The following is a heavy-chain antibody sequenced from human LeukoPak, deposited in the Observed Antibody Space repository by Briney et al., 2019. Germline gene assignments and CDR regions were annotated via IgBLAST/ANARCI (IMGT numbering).Heavy chain of an antibody. CDR3: ARVPYSTGAFDY. D-gene: IGHD6-19*01. CDR2: LTNSGGTT. J-gene: IGHJ4*02. CDR1: GFTFSSYV. V-gene: IGHV3-23*01. Sequence: GGSLRLSCSASGFTFSSYVMSWVRQAPGKGLERVSTLTNSGGTTYYADSVKGRFTISRDNSKNALYLQMNSLRDEDTALYYCARVPYSTGAFDYWGQGTLVTVSS.